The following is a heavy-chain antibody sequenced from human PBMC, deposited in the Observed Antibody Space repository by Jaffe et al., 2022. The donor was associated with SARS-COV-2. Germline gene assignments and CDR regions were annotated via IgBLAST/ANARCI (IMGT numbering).Heavy chain of an antibody. CDR1: GFTFSSYS. J-gene: IGHJ4*02. CDR2: ISSSSSYI. D-gene: IGHD2-15*01. Sequence: EVQLVESGGGLVKPGGSLRLSCAASGFTFSSYSMNWVRQAPGKGLEWVSSISSSSSYIYYADSVKGRFTISRDNAKNSLYLQMNSLRAEDTAVYYCARDRAWGVVVAAIDFDYWGQGTLVTVSS. V-gene: IGHV3-21*01. CDR3: ARDRAWGVVVAAIDFDY.